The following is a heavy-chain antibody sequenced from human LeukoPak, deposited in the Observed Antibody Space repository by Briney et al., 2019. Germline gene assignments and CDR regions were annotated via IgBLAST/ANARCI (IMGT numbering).Heavy chain of an antibody. V-gene: IGHV1-8*01. CDR2: MNPNSGNK. J-gene: IGHJ6*03. Sequence: ASVKVSCKASGYSFTNFDINWVRQATGQGLEWMGWMNPNSGNKGYAQKFQGRVTMTMNTSITTAYMELSSLRSEDTAVYYCARGPQWRGDYYYMDVWGKGTTVTVSS. CDR3: ARGPQWRGDYYYMDV. CDR1: GYSFTNFD. D-gene: IGHD6-19*01.